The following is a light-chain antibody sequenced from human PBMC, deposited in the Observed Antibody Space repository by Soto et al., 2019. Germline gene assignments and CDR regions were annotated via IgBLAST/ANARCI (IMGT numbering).Light chain of an antibody. CDR1: QSISSR. CDR3: QQSSRTPWT. Sequence: IQMTQSLSTLSASVGDRVTINCRASQSISSRLAWYQQKPGKAPKLLIYDVSNLESGVPSRFSGSGSGTEFTLTISSLQPDDFATYFCQQSSRTPWTFGQGTKVDIK. CDR2: DVS. J-gene: IGKJ1*01. V-gene: IGKV1-5*01.